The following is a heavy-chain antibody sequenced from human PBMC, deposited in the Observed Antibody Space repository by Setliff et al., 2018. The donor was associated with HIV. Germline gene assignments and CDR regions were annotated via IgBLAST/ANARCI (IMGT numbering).Heavy chain of an antibody. Sequence: GASVKVSCKASGYTLTTYFLHWVRQAPGQGPEWMGIINPSGGTTEYAQKFQGRVTMTRDTSTSTVYMELRSLKSEDTAVYYCARVKQQLAPFDYWGQGTLVTVSS. J-gene: IGHJ4*02. CDR1: GYTLTTYF. CDR2: INPSGGTT. V-gene: IGHV1-46*01. CDR3: ARVKQQLAPFDY. D-gene: IGHD6-13*01.